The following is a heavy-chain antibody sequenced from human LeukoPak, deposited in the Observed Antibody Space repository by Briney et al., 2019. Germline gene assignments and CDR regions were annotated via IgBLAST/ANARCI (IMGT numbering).Heavy chain of an antibody. Sequence: SETLSLTCTVSGGSLSSYYWSWMRQSPGKGLEWVGSLYYGGSTNYNPSLKSRVTISVDTSKNQFSLKLSSVTAADTAVYYCARVVAVRGTYAFDIWGQGTMVTVSS. D-gene: IGHD2-2*01. V-gene: IGHV4-59*01. J-gene: IGHJ3*02. CDR2: LYYGGST. CDR1: GGSLSSYY. CDR3: ARVVAVRGTYAFDI.